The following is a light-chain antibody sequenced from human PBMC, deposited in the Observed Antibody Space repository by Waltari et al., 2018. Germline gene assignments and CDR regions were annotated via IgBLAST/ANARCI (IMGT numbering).Light chain of an antibody. J-gene: IGLJ3*02. CDR1: SSNIGAGYD. Sequence: QSVLTQSPSVSGAPGQRVSLSCAGSSSNIGAGYDVHWYQQLPGTAPKLLIYGNNNRPSGVPDRFSGSRSGTSASLAITGLQAEDEADYYCQSYDSSLSGWVFGGGTKLTVL. CDR2: GNN. CDR3: QSYDSSLSGWV. V-gene: IGLV1-40*01.